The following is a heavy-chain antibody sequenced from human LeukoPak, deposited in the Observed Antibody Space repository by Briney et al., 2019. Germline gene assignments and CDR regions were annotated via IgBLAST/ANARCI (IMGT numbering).Heavy chain of an antibody. Sequence: GGSLRLSCAASGFSLNYYSMNWVRQAPGKGLEWISYISSTSSTISYADSVKGRFTVSRDNAKNSLYLQMNSLRAEDTAVYYCARGLRFLEDRVRPWGQGTLVTVSS. CDR1: GFSLNYYS. V-gene: IGHV3-48*01. CDR3: ARGLRFLEDRVRP. CDR2: ISSTSSTI. J-gene: IGHJ5*02. D-gene: IGHD3-3*01.